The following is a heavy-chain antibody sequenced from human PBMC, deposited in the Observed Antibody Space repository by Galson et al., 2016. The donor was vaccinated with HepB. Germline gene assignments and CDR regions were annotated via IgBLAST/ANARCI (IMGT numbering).Heavy chain of an antibody. CDR2: IRRKSYGGTI. J-gene: IGHJ6*03. CDR1: GFTFGDYG. Sequence: SLRLSCAASGFTFGDYGMSWFRQAPGKGLEWVGFIRRKSYGGTIEYAASVKDRFIISRDDSKNIAYLQVNSLKTEDTAVYYCTRDSPLRFLEWLQSYNYYMDVWGKGTTVTVSS. CDR3: TRDSPLRFLEWLQSYNYYMDV. D-gene: IGHD3-3*01. V-gene: IGHV3-49*03.